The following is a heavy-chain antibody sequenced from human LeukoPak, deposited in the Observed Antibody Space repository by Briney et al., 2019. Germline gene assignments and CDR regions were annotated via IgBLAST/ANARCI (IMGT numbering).Heavy chain of an antibody. V-gene: IGHV3-30*02. Sequence: GGSLRLSCGASGFDFDAHDMHWVRQAPGKGLEWVAFIRSDGYHTYYTDSVKGRFTITRDNSKNSLYLQMNSLRAEDTAVYYCAELGITMIGGVWGKGTTVTISS. J-gene: IGHJ6*04. CDR3: AELGITMIGGV. D-gene: IGHD3-10*02. CDR1: GFDFDAHD. CDR2: IRSDGYHT.